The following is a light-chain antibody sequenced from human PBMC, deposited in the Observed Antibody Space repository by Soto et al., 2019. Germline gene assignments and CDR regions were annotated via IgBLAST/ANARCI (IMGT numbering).Light chain of an antibody. J-gene: IGKJ1*01. CDR3: HQRSNWPAT. V-gene: IGKV3-11*01. CDR2: DAS. CDR1: QSVSSY. Sequence: EIVLTQSPATLSLSPGERATLSCRASQSVSSYLAWYQQKPGQAPRLLIHDASNRATGIPARFSGSGSGTDFTLTISSLEPEDLAVYYCHQRSNWPATFGQGTKVEIK.